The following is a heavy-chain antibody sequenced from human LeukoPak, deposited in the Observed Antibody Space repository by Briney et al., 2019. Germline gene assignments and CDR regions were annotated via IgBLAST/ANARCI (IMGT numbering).Heavy chain of an antibody. CDR2: IYPDDSDT. D-gene: IGHD6-19*01. Sequence: GESLKISCKGSGYSFTSYWIAWVRQMPGKGLEWMGIIYPDDSDTRYSPSFQGQVTITADKSISTAYLQWSSLKASDNAMYYCERQRRSSGWPNGYWGQGTLVTVSS. V-gene: IGHV5-51*01. CDR3: ERQRRSSGWPNGY. CDR1: GYSFTSYW. J-gene: IGHJ4*02.